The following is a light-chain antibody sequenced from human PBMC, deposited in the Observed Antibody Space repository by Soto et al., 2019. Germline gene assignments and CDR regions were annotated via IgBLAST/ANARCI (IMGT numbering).Light chain of an antibody. J-gene: IGLJ1*01. CDR3: KYNERSLIAYV. V-gene: IGLV1-40*01. CDR1: SSNIGAEYD. Sequence: QSALTQPPSVSGAPGQRVAISCTGSSSNIGAEYDVHWYQQLPGTAPKRLIYGDNNRPSGVPDRFSGSKSGTSASLAITGLQPDDEADYYCKYNERSLIAYVLGTGTKVTV. CDR2: GDN.